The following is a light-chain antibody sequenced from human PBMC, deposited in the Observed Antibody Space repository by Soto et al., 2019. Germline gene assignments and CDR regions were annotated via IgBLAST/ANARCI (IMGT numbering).Light chain of an antibody. J-gene: IGKJ5*01. CDR2: GTS. V-gene: IGKV3-20*01. Sequence: VLTQSPGTLSLSPGERATLSCRASQSVKSSYLAWYQHKPGQAPRLLIYGTSSRATGIPDRFSGSGSGTDFTLTISRLEPQDFAVYYCQQYGSSITFGQGTRLEIK. CDR3: QQYGSSIT. CDR1: QSVKSSY.